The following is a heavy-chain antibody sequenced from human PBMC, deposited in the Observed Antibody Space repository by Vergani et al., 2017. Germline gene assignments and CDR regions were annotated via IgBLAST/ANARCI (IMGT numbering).Heavy chain of an antibody. V-gene: IGHV3-30*04. J-gene: IGHJ4*02. Sequence: VQLVESGGGVVQPGRSLRLSCAASGLTFSSSAMHWVRQAPGKGLEWVAVISYDGSNKYSADSVKGLFTISRDNAKNTLYLQMNSLRAEDTAVYYCARDVGSGVLLWFVDYWGQGTLVTVSS. CDR3: ARDVGSGVLLWFVDY. CDR1: GLTFSSSA. CDR2: ISYDGSNK. D-gene: IGHD3-10*01.